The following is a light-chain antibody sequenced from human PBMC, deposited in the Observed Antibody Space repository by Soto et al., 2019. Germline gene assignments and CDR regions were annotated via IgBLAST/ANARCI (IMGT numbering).Light chain of an antibody. Sequence: DIPMTQSPSTLSAFVGDRVTITCRASQSISSWLAWYQQKPGKAPKLLIYKASSLESGVPSRFSGGGSGTEFTLTISSLQPDDFATYYCQQYNSYLWTFGQGTKVEIK. J-gene: IGKJ1*01. CDR2: KAS. CDR3: QQYNSYLWT. V-gene: IGKV1-5*03. CDR1: QSISSW.